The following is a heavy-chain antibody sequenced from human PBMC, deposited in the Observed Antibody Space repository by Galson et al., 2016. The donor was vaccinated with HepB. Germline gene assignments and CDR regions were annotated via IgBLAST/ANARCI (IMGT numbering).Heavy chain of an antibody. V-gene: IGHV3-33*05. J-gene: IGHJ5*02. Sequence: SLRLSCAASGFTFSRYGFHWVRQAPGKGLEWVAVITNDGVIKYYTDSVKGRFTISRDNANNSRYLQMTSLGIEDTAGYCCARGIGGTDRRHWFDPWGQGALVTVSS. CDR3: ARGIGGTDRRHWFDP. D-gene: IGHD3-10*01. CDR2: ITNDGVIK. CDR1: GFTFSRYG.